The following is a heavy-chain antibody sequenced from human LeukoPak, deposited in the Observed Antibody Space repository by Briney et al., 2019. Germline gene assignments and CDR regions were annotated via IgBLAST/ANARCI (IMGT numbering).Heavy chain of an antibody. D-gene: IGHD6-19*01. Sequence: GGSLRLSCVTSGFTFTNYWMTWVRQAPGKGLEWVANMKQDGREQYYVDSVKGRFTISRDNAKNSVHLQMNSLRDEDTAVYYCARGGGSGRWGSAFDMWGQGTMVTVSS. V-gene: IGHV3-7*01. CDR2: MKQDGREQ. CDR1: GFTFTNYW. J-gene: IGHJ3*02. CDR3: ARGGGSGRWGSAFDM.